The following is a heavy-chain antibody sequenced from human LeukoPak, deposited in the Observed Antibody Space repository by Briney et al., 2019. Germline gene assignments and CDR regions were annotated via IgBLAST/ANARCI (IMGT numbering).Heavy chain of an antibody. CDR1: GFTFSSYA. CDR2: ISYDGNNK. J-gene: IGHJ4*02. V-gene: IGHV3-30*04. D-gene: IGHD3-22*01. Sequence: GGSLRLSCAASGFTFSSYAMHWVRQAPGKGLEWVAVISYDGNNKYYADSVKGRFTISRDNSKNTVYLQMNSLRAEDTAVYYCARARSTMIVVAPFDYWGQGTQVTVSS. CDR3: ARARSTMIVVAPFDY.